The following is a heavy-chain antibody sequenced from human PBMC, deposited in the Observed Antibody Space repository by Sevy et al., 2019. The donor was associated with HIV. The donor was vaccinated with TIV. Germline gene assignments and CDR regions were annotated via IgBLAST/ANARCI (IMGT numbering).Heavy chain of an antibody. CDR3: ARGEARLDAFDI. V-gene: IGHV4-39*01. D-gene: IGHD6-6*01. CDR1: GGSISSSSYY. Sequence: SETLSLTCTVSGGSISSSSYYWGWIRQPPGKGLEWIGSIYYSGSTYYNPSLKSRVTISVDTSKNQFSLKLGSVTAADTAVYYCARGEARLDAFDIWGQGTMVTVSS. J-gene: IGHJ3*02. CDR2: IYYSGST.